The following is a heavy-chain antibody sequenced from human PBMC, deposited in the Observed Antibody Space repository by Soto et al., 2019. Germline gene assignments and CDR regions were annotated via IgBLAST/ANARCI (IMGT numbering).Heavy chain of an antibody. CDR2: IIPIFGTA. CDR1: GGTFSSYA. V-gene: IGHV1-69*13. CDR3: ASGGKPIVVAMDY. D-gene: IGHD2-2*01. Sequence: SVKVSCKASGGTFSSYAISWVRQAPGQGLEWMGGIIPIFGTANYAQKFQGRVTITADESTSTAYMELSSLRSEDTAMYYCASGGKPIVVAMDYWGQGTLVTVSS. J-gene: IGHJ4*02.